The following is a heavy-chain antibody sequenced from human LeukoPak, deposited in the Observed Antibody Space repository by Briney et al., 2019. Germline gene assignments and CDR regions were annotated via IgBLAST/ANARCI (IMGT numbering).Heavy chain of an antibody. Sequence: GASVKVSCKASGYTFSSDDISWVRQATGQGLEWMGWMNPNSGNTGYVQKFQGRVTMTRNTSISTAYMELSSLRSDDTAVYYCARAKTKVVVATVYYYYGMDVWGQGTTVTVSS. CDR2: MNPNSGNT. V-gene: IGHV1-8*01. D-gene: IGHD2-15*01. CDR3: ARAKTKVVVATVYYYYGMDV. J-gene: IGHJ6*02. CDR1: GYTFSSDD.